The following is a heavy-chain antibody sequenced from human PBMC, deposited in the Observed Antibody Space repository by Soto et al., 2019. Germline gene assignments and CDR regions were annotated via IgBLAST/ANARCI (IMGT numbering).Heavy chain of an antibody. CDR1: GYSFTSYW. V-gene: IGHV5-10-1*01. CDR2: IDPSDSYT. CDR3: ARRVVVAATHYYYYYGMDV. Sequence: GESLKISCKGSGYSFTSYWISWVRQMPGKGLEWMGRIDPSDSYTSYSPSFQGHVTISADKSISTAYLQWSSLKASDTAMYYCARRVVVAATHYYYYYGMDVWGQGATVTVSS. J-gene: IGHJ6*02. D-gene: IGHD2-15*01.